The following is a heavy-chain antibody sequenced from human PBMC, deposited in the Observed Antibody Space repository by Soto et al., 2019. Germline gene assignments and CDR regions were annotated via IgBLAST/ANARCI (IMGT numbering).Heavy chain of an antibody. V-gene: IGHV4-61*01. J-gene: IGHJ4*02. D-gene: IGHD6-13*01. CDR2: IHYSGST. CDR3: ARESVRPQLACYFDY. Sequence: SETLSLTCTVPGGSVNIGTYYWSWIRQPPGKGLEWIGFIHYSGSTNYNPSLKGRVTMSVDTSKNQFSLKLTSVTPEDTAVYYCARESVRPQLACYFDYWAQGTLVTVSS. CDR1: GGSVNIGTYY.